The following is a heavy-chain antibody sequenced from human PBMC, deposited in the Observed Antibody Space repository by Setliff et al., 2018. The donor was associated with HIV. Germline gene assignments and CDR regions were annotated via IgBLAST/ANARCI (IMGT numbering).Heavy chain of an antibody. CDR3: ASFYGNSGWFYFDS. J-gene: IGHJ4*02. CDR2: IFYGGNP. V-gene: IGHV4-39*07. CDR1: GASIITDPHY. Sequence: PSETLSLTCSVSGASIITDPHYWGWIRQSPGKGLEWIGNIFYGGNPHYSPSLESRLTISVDTAKNQFSLRLNSVTAADTAVYFCASFYGNSGWFYFDSWGQGILVTVSS. D-gene: IGHD3-22*01.